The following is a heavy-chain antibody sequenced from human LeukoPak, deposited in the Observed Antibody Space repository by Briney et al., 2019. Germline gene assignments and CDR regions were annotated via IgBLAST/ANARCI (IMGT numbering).Heavy chain of an antibody. CDR1: GFTFSSYS. Sequence: GGSLRLSCAASGFTFSSYSMNWVRQAPGKGLEWVSSISSSSSYIYYADSVKVRFTISRDNAKNSLYLQMNSLRAEDTAVYYCARGLGGYTSSQAYWGQGTLVTVSS. D-gene: IGHD6-13*01. V-gene: IGHV3-21*01. CDR2: ISSSSSYI. CDR3: ARGLGGYTSSQAY. J-gene: IGHJ4*02.